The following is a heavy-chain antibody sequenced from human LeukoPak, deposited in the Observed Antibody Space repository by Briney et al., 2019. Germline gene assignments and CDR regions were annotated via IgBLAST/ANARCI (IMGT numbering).Heavy chain of an antibody. CDR3: ARVPDSGSYLTDAFDI. CDR1: GGSISSSNW. J-gene: IGHJ3*02. V-gene: IGHV4-4*02. Sequence: SETLSLTCAVSGGSISSSNWWSWVRQPPGKGLEWIGEIYHSGSTNYNPSLKSRVTISVDKSKNQFSLKLSSVTAADTAVYYCARVPDSGSYLTDAFDIWGQGTMVTVSS. D-gene: IGHD1-26*01. CDR2: IYHSGST.